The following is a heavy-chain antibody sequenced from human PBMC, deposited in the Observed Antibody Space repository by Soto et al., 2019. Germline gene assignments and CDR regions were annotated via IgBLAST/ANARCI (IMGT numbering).Heavy chain of an antibody. D-gene: IGHD3-3*01. V-gene: IGHV3-23*01. CDR1: GFTFSSYA. CDR3: AKDQTLLYDFWSGYYGVGYFDY. CDR2: ISRSGGST. J-gene: IGHJ4*02. Sequence: EVQLLESGGGLVQPGGSLRLSCAASGFTFSSYAMSWVRQAPGKGLEWVSAISRSGGSTYYADSVKGRFTISRDNSKNTLYLQMNSLRAEDTAVYYCAKDQTLLYDFWSGYYGVGYFDYWGQGTLVTVSS.